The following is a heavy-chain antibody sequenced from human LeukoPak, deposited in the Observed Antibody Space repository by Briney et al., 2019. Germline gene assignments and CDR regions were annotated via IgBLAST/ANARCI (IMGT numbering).Heavy chain of an antibody. CDR3: ARVDYYDSSGYYSGNWFDP. J-gene: IGHJ5*02. CDR2: IKQDGGEK. V-gene: IGHV3-7*01. CDR1: GFTFSSYW. Sequence: GGSLRLSCAASGFTFSSYWMSWVRQAPGKGLEWVANIKQDGGEKYYVDSVKGRFTISRDNAKDSLYLQMNSLRAEDTAVYYCARVDYYDSSGYYSGNWFDPWGQGTLVTVSS. D-gene: IGHD3-22*01.